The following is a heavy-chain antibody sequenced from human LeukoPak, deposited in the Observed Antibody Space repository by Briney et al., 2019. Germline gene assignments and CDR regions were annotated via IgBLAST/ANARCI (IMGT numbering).Heavy chain of an antibody. CDR1: GFTFSSYA. CDR3: AKDQAMIVVVITYFDY. D-gene: IGHD3-22*01. V-gene: IGHV3-23*01. Sequence: GGSLRLSCAASGFTFSSYAMSWVRQAPGKGLEWVSAISGSGGSTYYADSVKGRFTISRDNSKNTLHLQMNSLRAEDTAVYYCAKDQAMIVVVITYFDYWGQGTLVTVSS. J-gene: IGHJ4*02. CDR2: ISGSGGST.